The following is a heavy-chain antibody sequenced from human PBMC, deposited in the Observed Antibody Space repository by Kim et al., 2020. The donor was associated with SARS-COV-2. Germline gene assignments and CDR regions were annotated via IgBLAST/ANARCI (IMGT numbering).Heavy chain of an antibody. V-gene: IGHV3-43*01. CDR3: AKDSAAAGKWSDFDY. J-gene: IGHJ4*02. D-gene: IGHD6-13*01. Sequence: DSVKGRFTISRDNSKNSLYLQMNSLRTEDTALYYCAKDSAAAGKWSDFDYWGQGTLVTVSS.